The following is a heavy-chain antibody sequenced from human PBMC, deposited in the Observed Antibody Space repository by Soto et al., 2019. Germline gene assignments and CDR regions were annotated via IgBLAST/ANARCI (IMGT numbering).Heavy chain of an antibody. V-gene: IGHV4-30-4*01. CDR1: GGSISSGDYY. CDR3: AKSGYSYGLGGMDV. CDR2: FYYSGST. D-gene: IGHD5-18*01. Sequence: PSETLSLTCTVSGGSISSGDYYWSWIRQPPGKGLEWIVYFYYSGSTHYNPSLKSRVTISVDTSKNQFSLKLSSVTAADTAVYYCAKSGYSYGLGGMDVWGQGTTVTVSS. J-gene: IGHJ6*02.